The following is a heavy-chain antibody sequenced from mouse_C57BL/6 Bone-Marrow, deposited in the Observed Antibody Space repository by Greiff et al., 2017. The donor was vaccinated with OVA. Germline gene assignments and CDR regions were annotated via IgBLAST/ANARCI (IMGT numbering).Heavy chain of an antibody. CDR2: IDPSDSYT. J-gene: IGHJ2*01. D-gene: IGHD1-1*01. V-gene: IGHV1-50*01. CDR1: GYTFTSYW. Sequence: VQLQQPGAELVKPGASVKLSCKASGYTFTSYWMQWVNQRPGQGLEWIGEIDPSDSYTNYNQKFKGKATLTVDTSSSTAYMQLSSLTSEDSAVYYCARRGSSYVDYWGQGTTLTVSS. CDR3: ARRGSSYVDY.